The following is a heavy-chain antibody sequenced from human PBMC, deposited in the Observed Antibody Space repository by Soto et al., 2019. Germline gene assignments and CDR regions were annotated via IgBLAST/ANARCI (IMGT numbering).Heavy chain of an antibody. CDR3: XXXXXXXXXXXXI. CDR2: IYWDDDK. V-gene: IGHV2-5*02. J-gene: IGHJ3*02. CDR1: GFSLSTNGVG. Sequence: QITLKESGPTLVKPTQTLTLTCTFSGFSLSTNGVGVSWIRQPPGKALEWLALIYWDDDKPYSPSLRSRPTISTDSSTNQLVLTLXNXXXXXXXXXXXXXXXXXXXXXXXIXGQGTMV.